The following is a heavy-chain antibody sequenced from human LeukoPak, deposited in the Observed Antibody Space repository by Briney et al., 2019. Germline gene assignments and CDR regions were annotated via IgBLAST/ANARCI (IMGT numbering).Heavy chain of an antibody. CDR1: GGSFSGYY. CDR3: ARGVPYYYDSSGYYPIDY. CDR2: INHSGST. Sequence: SETLSLTCAVYGGSFSGYYWRWIRQPPGKGLEWIGEINHSGSTNYNPSLKSRVTISVDTYKNQFSLKLSSVTAADTAVYYCARGVPYYYDSSGYYPIDYWGQGTLVTVSS. D-gene: IGHD3-22*01. V-gene: IGHV4-34*01. J-gene: IGHJ4*02.